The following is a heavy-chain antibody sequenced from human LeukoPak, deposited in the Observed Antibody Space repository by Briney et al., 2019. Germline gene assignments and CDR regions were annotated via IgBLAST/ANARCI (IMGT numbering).Heavy chain of an antibody. CDR1: GFTFSSYA. CDR3: AKVPSGYYDILTGYYAFDI. D-gene: IGHD3-9*01. V-gene: IGHV3-23*01. CDR2: ISGSGGST. J-gene: IGHJ3*02. Sequence: LTGGSLRLSCAASGFTFSSYAMSWVRQAPGKGLEWVSAISGSGGSTYYADSVKGRFTISRDNSKNTLYLQMNSLRAEDTAVYYCAKVPSGYYDILTGYYAFDIWGQGTMVTVSS.